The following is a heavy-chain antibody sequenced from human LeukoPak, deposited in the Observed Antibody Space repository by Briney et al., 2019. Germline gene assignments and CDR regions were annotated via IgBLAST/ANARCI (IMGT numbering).Heavy chain of an antibody. V-gene: IGHV3-21*01. CDR1: GFPFSSYS. D-gene: IGHD6-13*01. CDR2: INTASSYI. J-gene: IGHJ4*02. CDR3: ARKVSSSSWQTTVAFDY. Sequence: PGGSLRLSCAASGFPFSSYSMNWVRQSPGKGLEWVASINTASSYITYADSVKGRFTIDRDNAKSSLYLQMNSLRAEDTAVYYCARKVSSSSWQTTVAFDYWGQGTLVTVSS.